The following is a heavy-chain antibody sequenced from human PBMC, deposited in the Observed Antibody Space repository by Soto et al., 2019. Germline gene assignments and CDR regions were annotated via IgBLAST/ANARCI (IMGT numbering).Heavy chain of an antibody. CDR1: GGTFSSYA. Sequence: QVQLVQSGAEVKKPGSSVKVSCKASGGTFSSYAISWVRQAPGQGLEWMGGIIPIFGTANYAQKFQGRVTITADESTSTAYRELSRLRSEDTAVYYCARGQQVVSGYASHAFDIWGQGTMVTVSS. CDR3: ARGQQVVSGYASHAFDI. V-gene: IGHV1-69*01. CDR2: IIPIFGTA. J-gene: IGHJ3*02. D-gene: IGHD5-12*01.